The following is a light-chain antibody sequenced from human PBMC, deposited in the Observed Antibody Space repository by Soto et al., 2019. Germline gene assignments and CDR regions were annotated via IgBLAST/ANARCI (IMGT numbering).Light chain of an antibody. J-gene: IGKJ1*01. V-gene: IGKV3-20*01. Sequence: EIVLTQSPGTLSLSPGERATLSCRASQSVGSNYLAWYQQKPGQAPGLLIFAASNRATGIPDRFSGTGSGSDFTLTISRLEPEDSAVYYCQQYGTSPWTFGQGTKVEIK. CDR2: AAS. CDR3: QQYGTSPWT. CDR1: QSVGSNY.